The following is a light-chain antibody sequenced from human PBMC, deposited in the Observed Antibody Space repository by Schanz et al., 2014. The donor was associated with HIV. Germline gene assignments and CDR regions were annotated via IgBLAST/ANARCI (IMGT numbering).Light chain of an antibody. CDR2: DAS. CDR3: QQRNNWPLT. CDR1: QSVRSN. J-gene: IGKJ4*01. V-gene: IGKV3-11*01. Sequence: EIVLTQSPVTLSLSPGERAALSCRASQSVRSNLAWYQQKPGQAPRLLIYDASTRAAGIPDRFSGSGSGTDFTLTISSLEPEDSAVYYCQQRNNWPLTFGGGTKVQIK.